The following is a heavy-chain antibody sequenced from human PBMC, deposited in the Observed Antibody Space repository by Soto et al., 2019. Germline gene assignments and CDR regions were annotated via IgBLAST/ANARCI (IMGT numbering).Heavy chain of an antibody. CDR2: IYHSGST. D-gene: IGHD3-22*01. V-gene: IGHV4-30-2*01. J-gene: IGHJ5*02. CDR3: ARATYYYDSSGYYPHNWFDP. CDR1: GGTISSGGYS. Sequence: SETLSLTCAVSGGTISSGGYSWSWIRQPPGKGLEWIGYIYHSGSTNYNPSLKSRVTISVDTSKNQFSLKLSSVTAADTAVYYCARATYYYDSSGYYPHNWFDPWGQGTLVTVSS.